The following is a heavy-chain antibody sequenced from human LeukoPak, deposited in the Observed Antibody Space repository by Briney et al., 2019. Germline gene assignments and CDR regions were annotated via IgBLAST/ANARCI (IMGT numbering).Heavy chain of an antibody. V-gene: IGHV3-73*01. Sequence: PGGSLRLSCAASGFTFSGSAMHWVRQASGKGLEWVGRIRSKANSYATAYAASVKGRFTISRDNAKNSLYLQMNSLRAEDTAVYYCARENRGFITRPIDYWGQGTLVTVSS. D-gene: IGHD3-10*01. CDR2: IRSKANSYAT. CDR1: GFTFSGSA. J-gene: IGHJ4*02. CDR3: ARENRGFITRPIDY.